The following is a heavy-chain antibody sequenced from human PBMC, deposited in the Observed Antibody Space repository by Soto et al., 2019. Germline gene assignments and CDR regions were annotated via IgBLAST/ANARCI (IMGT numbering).Heavy chain of an antibody. CDR1: SGSISSSNW. CDR3: ARGRGASWYGSYYYYYMDV. J-gene: IGHJ6*03. CDR2: IYHSGST. Sequence: SETLSLTCAVSSGSISSSNWWSWVRQPPGKGLEWIGEIYHSGSTNYNPSLKSRVTISVDKSKNQFSLKLSSVTAADTAVYYCARGRGASWYGSYYYYYMDVWGKGTTVTVSS. V-gene: IGHV4-4*02. D-gene: IGHD6-13*01.